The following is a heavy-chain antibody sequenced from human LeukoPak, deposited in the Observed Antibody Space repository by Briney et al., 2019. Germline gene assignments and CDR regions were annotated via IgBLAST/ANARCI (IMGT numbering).Heavy chain of an antibody. J-gene: IGHJ4*02. CDR3: ARGNEYCSSTSCYFV. Sequence: VGSLRLSCAASGFTFSSYSMNWVRQAPGKGLEWVSSISSSSSYIYYADSVKGRFTISRDNAKNSLYLQMNSLRGEDTAVYYCARGNEYCSSTSCYFVWGQGTLVTVSS. CDR1: GFTFSSYS. V-gene: IGHV3-21*01. CDR2: ISSSSSYI. D-gene: IGHD2-2*01.